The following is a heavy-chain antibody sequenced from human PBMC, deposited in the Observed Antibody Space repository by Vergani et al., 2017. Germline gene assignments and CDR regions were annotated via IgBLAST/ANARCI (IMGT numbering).Heavy chain of an antibody. CDR1: GFTFTHYA. CDR3: AKANPRNSGYDYLYDDHAMDV. CDR2: ISGSGGST. D-gene: IGHD5-12*01. Sequence: EVQLLESGGDLVQPGGSLRLSCAASGFTFTHYAMNWVRQAPGQGLEWVSGISGSGGSTYYAGSVKGRFTISRDSSKNTLYLQMNSLSAGDTAVYYCAKANPRNSGYDYLYDDHAMDVWGQGTTVTVSS. J-gene: IGHJ6*02. V-gene: IGHV3-23*01.